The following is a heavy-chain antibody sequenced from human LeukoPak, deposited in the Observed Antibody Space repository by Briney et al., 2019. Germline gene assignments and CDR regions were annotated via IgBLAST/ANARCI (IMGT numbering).Heavy chain of an antibody. CDR2: ISSSSSTI. V-gene: IGHV3-48*01. J-gene: IGHJ4*02. D-gene: IGHD3-10*01. CDR3: ARGREYGSGTFQGFDY. Sequence: PGGSLRLSCAASGFSFSSYNMNWVRQAPGKGLEWVSSISSSSSTIYYADSVKGRFIISRDNSKKTLDLQMNSLRAEDTAVYYCARGREYGSGTFQGFDYWGQGTLVTVSS. CDR1: GFSFSSYN.